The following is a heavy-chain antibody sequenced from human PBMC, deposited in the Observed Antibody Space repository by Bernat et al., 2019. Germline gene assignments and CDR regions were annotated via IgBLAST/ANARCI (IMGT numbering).Heavy chain of an antibody. CDR2: MSSSGNTI. V-gene: IGHV3-11*01. J-gene: IGHJ3*02. Sequence: QVQLVESGGGLVKPGGSLRLSCAASGFTFSDHYMSWIHQAPGKGLEWLSYMSSSGNTIYYADSVKGRFTISRDNAENSLSLQMNRLRAEDTAVYYCARAQFIDYGDMIVLPTEGALDIWGQGTMVTVSS. CDR3: ARAQFIDYGDMIVLPTEGALDI. CDR1: GFTFSDHY. D-gene: IGHD4-17*01.